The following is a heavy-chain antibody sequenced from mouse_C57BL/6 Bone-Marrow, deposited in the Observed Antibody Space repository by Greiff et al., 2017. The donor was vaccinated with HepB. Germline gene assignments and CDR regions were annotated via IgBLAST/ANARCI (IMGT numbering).Heavy chain of an antibody. J-gene: IGHJ4*01. Sequence: QVQLKQSGAELARPGASVKLSCKASGYTFTSYGISWVKQRTGQGLEWIGEIYPRSGNTYYNEKFKGKATLTADKSSSTAYMELRSLTSEDSAVYFCARSGYYGNFRGYAMDYWGQGTSVTVSS. CDR3: ARSGYYGNFRGYAMDY. CDR2: IYPRSGNT. D-gene: IGHD2-1*01. CDR1: GYTFTSYG. V-gene: IGHV1-81*01.